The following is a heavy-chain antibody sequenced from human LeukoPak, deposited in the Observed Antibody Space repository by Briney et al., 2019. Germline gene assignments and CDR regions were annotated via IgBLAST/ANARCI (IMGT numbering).Heavy chain of an antibody. Sequence: ASVKVSCKASGYTFTSYGISWVRQAPGQGLEWMGWISAYNGNTNYARKLQGRVTMTTDTSTSTAYMELRSLRSDDTAVYYCARDGSVVVAATRGVRFDPWGQGTLVTVSS. CDR2: ISAYNGNT. J-gene: IGHJ5*02. CDR3: ARDGSVVVAATRGVRFDP. CDR1: GYTFTSYG. V-gene: IGHV1-18*01. D-gene: IGHD2-15*01.